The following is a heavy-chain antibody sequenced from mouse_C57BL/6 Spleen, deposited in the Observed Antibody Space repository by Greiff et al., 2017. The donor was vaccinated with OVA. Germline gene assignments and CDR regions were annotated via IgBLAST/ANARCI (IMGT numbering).Heavy chain of an antibody. V-gene: IGHV5-17*01. Sequence: DVMLVESGGGLVKPGGSLKLSCAASGFTFSDYGMHWVRQAPEKGLEWVAYISSGSSTINYADTVKGRFTISRDNAKNTLFLQMTSLRSEDTAMYYCASKNLNLGAMDYWGQGTSVTVSS. CDR1: GFTFSDYG. J-gene: IGHJ4*01. D-gene: IGHD1-3*01. CDR3: ASKNLNLGAMDY. CDR2: ISSGSSTI.